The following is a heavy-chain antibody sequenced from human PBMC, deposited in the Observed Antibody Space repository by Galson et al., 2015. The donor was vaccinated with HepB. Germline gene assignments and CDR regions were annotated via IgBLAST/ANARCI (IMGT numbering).Heavy chain of an antibody. CDR1: GFILRTYW. CDR3: VRPVVGGACDI. CDR2: ISTDGSST. V-gene: IGHV3-74*01. Sequence: SLRLSCAASGFILRTYWMHWVRQAPGKGLEWVSRISTDGSSTRYADSVKGRFTTSRDKGKDTLFVQMNSLRADDTAVYYCVRPVVGGACDICGPGTKGTASS. J-gene: IGHJ3*02. D-gene: IGHD2-15*01.